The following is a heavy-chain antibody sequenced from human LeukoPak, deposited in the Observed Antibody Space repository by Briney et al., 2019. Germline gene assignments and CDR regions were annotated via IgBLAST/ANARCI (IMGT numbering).Heavy chain of an antibody. D-gene: IGHD1-26*01. CDR1: GGSFSGYY. V-gene: IGHV4-34*01. Sequence: PSETLSLTCAVYGGSFSGYYWSWIRQPPGKGLEWIGEINHSGSTNYNPSLKSRVTISVDTSKNQFSLKLSSVTAADTAVYYCARGSLELQSSYYYYYMDVWGKGTTVTISS. J-gene: IGHJ6*03. CDR2: INHSGST. CDR3: ARGSLELQSSYYYYYMDV.